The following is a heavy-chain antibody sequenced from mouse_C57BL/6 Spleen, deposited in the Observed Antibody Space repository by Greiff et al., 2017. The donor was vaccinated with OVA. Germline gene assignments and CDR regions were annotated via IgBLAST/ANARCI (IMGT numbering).Heavy chain of an antibody. D-gene: IGHD2-5*01. CDR3: ARGAYYSNYEAFDY. CDR2: IYPGDGDT. CDR1: GYAFSSSW. J-gene: IGHJ2*01. Sequence: VQLQESGPELVKPGASVKISCKASGYAFSSSWMNWVKQRPGKGLEWIGRIYPGDGDTNYNGKFKGKATLTADKSSSTAYMQLSSLTSEDSAVYFCARGAYYSNYEAFDYWGQGTTLTVSS. V-gene: IGHV1-82*01.